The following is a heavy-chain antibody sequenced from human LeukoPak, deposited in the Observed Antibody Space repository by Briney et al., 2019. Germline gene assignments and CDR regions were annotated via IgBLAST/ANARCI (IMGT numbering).Heavy chain of an antibody. Sequence: GGSLRLSCAASGLTVSSNYMSWVRQAPGKGLEWVSTIYSGGSTYYADSVKGRFTISRDTSKNTLHLQMNSLRGEDTAVYYCARNGYTSGWYRNWGQGTLVTVSS. V-gene: IGHV3-53*01. CDR2: IYSGGST. D-gene: IGHD6-19*01. CDR1: GLTVSSNY. CDR3: ARNGYTSGWYRN. J-gene: IGHJ4*02.